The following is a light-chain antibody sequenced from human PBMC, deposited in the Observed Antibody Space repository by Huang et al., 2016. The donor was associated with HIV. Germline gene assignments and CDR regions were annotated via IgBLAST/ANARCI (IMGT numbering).Light chain of an antibody. CDR2: GTS. J-gene: IGKJ5*01. CDR1: QSVNNN. Sequence: EIILTQSPATLSVSPGDRATLSCRASQSVNNNLAWYQQKPGQTPRLLIYGTSTRATGVPARFSGGGSGTEFTLTISSLQSEDFAVYYCQQYNNWPPEVTFGQGTRLEIK. CDR3: QQYNNWPPEVT. V-gene: IGKV3-15*01.